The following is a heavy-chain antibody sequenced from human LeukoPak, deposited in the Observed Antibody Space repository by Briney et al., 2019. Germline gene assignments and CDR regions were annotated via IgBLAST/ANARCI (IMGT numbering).Heavy chain of an antibody. V-gene: IGHV4-59*01. CDR1: GGSISSYY. CDR3: ARGLTVGSREGVDY. J-gene: IGHJ4*02. D-gene: IGHD1-26*01. Sequence: PSETLSLTCTVSGGSISSYYWSWIRQPPGKGLEWIGYIYYSGSTNYNPSLKSRVTISVDTSKNQFSLKLSSVTAADTAVYYCARGLTVGSREGVDYWGQGTLVTVSS. CDR2: IYYSGST.